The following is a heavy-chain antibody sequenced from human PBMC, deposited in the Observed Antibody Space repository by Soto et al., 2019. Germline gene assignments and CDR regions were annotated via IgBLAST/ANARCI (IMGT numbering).Heavy chain of an antibody. CDR2: VSSSGGRS. CDR3: ARGHGDYVSDFDI. V-gene: IGHV3-23*01. CDR1: GLIFSRYA. Sequence: GGSLRLSCAASGLIFSRYAMSWVLQPPGQGLEWVSVVSSSGGRSDYTDTVKGRFTISRDNSKNTLYLQMNSLRAEDTAVYYCARGHGDYVSDFDIWGQGTMVTVSS. J-gene: IGHJ3*02. D-gene: IGHD4-17*01.